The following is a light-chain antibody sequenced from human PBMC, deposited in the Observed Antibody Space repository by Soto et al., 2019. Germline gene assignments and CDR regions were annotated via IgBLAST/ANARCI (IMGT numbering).Light chain of an antibody. CDR3: QQYSTYWT. CDR1: QSISSW. J-gene: IGKJ1*01. CDR2: NAS. Sequence: DIQMTQSPSTLSASVGDRVTFTCRASQSISSWLAWYQQKPGKAPKLLIYNASSLQSGVPSRFSGSGSGTEFTLTISSLQPGDFATYYCQQYSTYWTFGQGTKVEIK. V-gene: IGKV1-5*01.